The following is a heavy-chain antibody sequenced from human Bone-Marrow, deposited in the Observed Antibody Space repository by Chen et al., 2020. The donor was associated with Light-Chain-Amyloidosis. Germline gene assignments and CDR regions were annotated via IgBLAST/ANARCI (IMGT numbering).Heavy chain of an antibody. D-gene: IGHD4-17*01. V-gene: IGHV3-53*02. J-gene: IGHJ3*02. CDR2: IYSGCIT. Sequence: EVQLVETGGGLIQPGGSLRLSCEASGFIVSDNYITWVRQAPGKGLEWVSVIYSGCITYYADSRNTLYLQMNSLRAEDTAIYYCASTTVTTRHVGAFDIWGQGTKVTVSS. CDR3: ASTTVTTRHVGAFDI. CDR1: GFIVSDNY.